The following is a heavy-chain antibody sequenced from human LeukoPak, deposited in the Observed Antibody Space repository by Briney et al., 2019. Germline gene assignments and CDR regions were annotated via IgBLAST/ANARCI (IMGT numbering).Heavy chain of an antibody. J-gene: IGHJ4*02. Sequence: GESLKISCKGSGYSFTSYWIGWVRQMPGKSLEWMGIIYPGDSDTRYSPSFQGQVTISADKSISTAYLQWSGLKASDTAMYYCARRGYYDSSGYYETFDYWGQGTLVTVSS. CDR3: ARRGYYDSSGYYETFDY. CDR1: GYSFTSYW. CDR2: IYPGDSDT. D-gene: IGHD3-22*01. V-gene: IGHV5-51*01.